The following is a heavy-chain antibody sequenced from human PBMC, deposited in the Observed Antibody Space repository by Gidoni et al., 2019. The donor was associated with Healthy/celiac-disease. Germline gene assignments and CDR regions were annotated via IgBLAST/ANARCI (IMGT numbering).Heavy chain of an antibody. CDR3: AREGLRGTDFWSGYFHTNARYYYGMDV. CDR2: IYPGDSDT. J-gene: IGHJ6*02. D-gene: IGHD3-3*01. Sequence: EVQLVQSGAEVKQPGESLKISCKGSGSSFTSYWIGWVRKMPGKGLEWMGIIYPGDSDTRYSPSVQGQVTISADKASSTAYLQWSSLKASDTAMYYCAREGLRGTDFWSGYFHTNARYYYGMDVWGQGTTVTVSS. V-gene: IGHV5-51*01. CDR1: GSSFTSYW.